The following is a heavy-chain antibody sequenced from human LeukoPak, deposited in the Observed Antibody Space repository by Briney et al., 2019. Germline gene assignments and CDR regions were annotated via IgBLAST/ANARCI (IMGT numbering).Heavy chain of an antibody. V-gene: IGHV4-34*01. CDR2: INHSGST. CDR1: GGSFSGYY. D-gene: IGHD1-1*01. CDR3: ARGRVQGPLNY. J-gene: IGHJ4*02. Sequence: SETLSLTCAVYGGSFSGYYWSWIRQPPGKGLEWIGEINHSGSTNYNPSLKSRVTISVDTSKNQFSLKLSSVTAADTAVYYCARGRVQGPLNYWGQGTLVTVSS.